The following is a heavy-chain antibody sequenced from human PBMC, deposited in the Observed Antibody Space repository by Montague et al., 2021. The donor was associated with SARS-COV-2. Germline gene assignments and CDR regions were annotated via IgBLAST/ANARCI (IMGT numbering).Heavy chain of an antibody. CDR1: GGSIDSSSYR. CDR2: IYYSGSTS. V-gene: IGHV4-39*01. D-gene: IGHD5-24*01. Sequence: SETLSLTCTVSGGSIDSSSYRWDWIRQSPGKGLEWIGSIYYSGSTSYYNPSLKSRVTISADTSKNQFSLKLTSVTAADTAVYYCARYRRDGSYFLDYWGQGTLVTVSS. CDR3: ARYRRDGSYFLDY. J-gene: IGHJ4*02.